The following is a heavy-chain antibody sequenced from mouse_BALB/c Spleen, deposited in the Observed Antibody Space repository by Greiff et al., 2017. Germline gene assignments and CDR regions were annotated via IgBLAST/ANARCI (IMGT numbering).Heavy chain of an antibody. CDR2: INPYNDGT. Sequence: VQLKESGPELVKPGASVKMSCKASGYTFTSYVMHWVKQKPGQGLEWIGYINPYNDGTKYNEKFKGKATLTSDKSSSTAYMELSSLTSEDSAVYYCARGGFVTTVVARDYAMDYWGQGTSVTVSS. V-gene: IGHV1-14*01. D-gene: IGHD1-1*01. J-gene: IGHJ4*01. CDR3: ARGGFVTTVVARDYAMDY. CDR1: GYTFTSYV.